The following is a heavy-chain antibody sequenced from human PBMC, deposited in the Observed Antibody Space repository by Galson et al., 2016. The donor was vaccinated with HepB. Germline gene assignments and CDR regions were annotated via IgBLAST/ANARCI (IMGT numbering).Heavy chain of an antibody. CDR3: ARGADSGYDLGDY. CDR1: GYTFTXXX. Sequence: SVKVSCKASGYTFTXXXMHXXXQAXXXGLXXMGXXXPSXXXTTXXQKXQGSVTMTRDTSTTTVYMEXSSLRSADTAVYYCARGADSGYDLGDYWGQGTLVTVSS. CDR2: XXPSXXXT. V-gene: IGHV1-46*01. D-gene: IGHD5-12*01. J-gene: IGHJ4*02.